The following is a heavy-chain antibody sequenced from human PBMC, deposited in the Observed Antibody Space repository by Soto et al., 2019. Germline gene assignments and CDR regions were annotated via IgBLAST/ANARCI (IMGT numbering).Heavy chain of an antibody. CDR1: GFTFSGSA. CDR3: TSFPYCSGGSCYSVGYYYMDV. CDR2: IRSKANSYAT. V-gene: IGHV3-73*01. D-gene: IGHD2-15*01. J-gene: IGHJ6*03. Sequence: GGSLRLSCAASGFTFSGSAMHWVRQASGKGQEWVGRIRSKANSYATAYAASVKSRFTISRDDSKNTAYLQMNSLKTEDTAVYYCTSFPYCSGGSCYSVGYYYMDVWGKGTTVTVSS.